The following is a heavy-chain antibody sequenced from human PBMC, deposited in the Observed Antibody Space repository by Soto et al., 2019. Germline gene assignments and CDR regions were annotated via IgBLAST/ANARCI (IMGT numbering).Heavy chain of an antibody. V-gene: IGHV4-39*07. CDR1: GGSISSGDYY. D-gene: IGHD5-18*01. CDR3: ARGSPRIQLWLNSNIVFDY. CDR2: INHSGST. J-gene: IGHJ4*02. Sequence: SETLSLTCTVSGGSISSGDYYWSWIRQPPGKGLEWIGEINHSGSTNYNPSLKSRVTISVDTSKDQFSLKLSSVTAADTAVYYCARGSPRIQLWLNSNIVFDYWGQGTLVTVSS.